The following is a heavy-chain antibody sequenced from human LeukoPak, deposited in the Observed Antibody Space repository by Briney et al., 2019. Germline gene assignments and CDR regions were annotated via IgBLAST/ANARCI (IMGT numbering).Heavy chain of an antibody. Sequence: GGSLRLSCAASGFTFSSYAMSWVRQAPGKGLEWVSAISGSGGSTYYADSVKGRFTISRDNSKNTLYLQMNSLRAEDTAVYYCAREEVTYYYDSSGYYDYWGQGTLVTVSS. V-gene: IGHV3-23*01. J-gene: IGHJ4*02. CDR1: GFTFSSYA. CDR3: AREEVTYYYDSSGYYDY. D-gene: IGHD3-22*01. CDR2: ISGSGGST.